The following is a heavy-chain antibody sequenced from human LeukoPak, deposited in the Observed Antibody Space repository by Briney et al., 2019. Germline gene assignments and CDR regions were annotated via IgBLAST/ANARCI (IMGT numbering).Heavy chain of an antibody. J-gene: IGHJ4*02. CDR3: ARGNHRLLWFGELPHFDY. D-gene: IGHD3-10*01. Sequence: GESLKISCKGSGYSFTSYWIGWVRQMPGKGLEWMGIIYPGDSDTRYSPSFQGQVTISADKSISTAYLQWSSLKASDTAMYYCARGNHRLLWFGELPHFDYWGQGTLVTVSS. CDR1: GYSFTSYW. CDR2: IYPGDSDT. V-gene: IGHV5-51*01.